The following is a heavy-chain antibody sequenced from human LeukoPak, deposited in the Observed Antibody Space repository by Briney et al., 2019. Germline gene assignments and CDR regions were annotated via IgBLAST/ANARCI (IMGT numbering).Heavy chain of an antibody. J-gene: IGHJ2*01. V-gene: IGHV3-7*01. CDR1: QFTFNRYW. CDR3: ASGTTVTTYWYFDL. CDR2: IKQGGSEK. D-gene: IGHD4-17*01. Sequence: PGGSLRLSCAASQFTFNRYWMSWVRQAPGKGLEWVANIKQGGSEKYYVDSVKGRFTISRDNAKNSLYLQMNSLRAEDTAVYYCASGTTVTTYWYFDLWGRGTLVTVSS.